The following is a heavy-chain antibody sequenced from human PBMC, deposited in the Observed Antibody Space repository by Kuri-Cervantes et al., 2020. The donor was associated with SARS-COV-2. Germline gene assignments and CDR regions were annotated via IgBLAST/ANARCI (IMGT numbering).Heavy chain of an antibody. J-gene: IGHJ6*02. CDR3: ARDSKSITIFGVVPYGMDV. CDR1: GFTFSSYS. Sequence: GESLKISCAASGFTFSSYSMNWVRQAPGKGLEWVSSISSSSSYIYYADSVKGRFTISRDNAKNSLYLQMNSLRDEDTAVYYCARDSKSITIFGVVPYGMDVWGQGTTVTVSS. V-gene: IGHV3-21*01. D-gene: IGHD3-3*01. CDR2: ISSSSSYI.